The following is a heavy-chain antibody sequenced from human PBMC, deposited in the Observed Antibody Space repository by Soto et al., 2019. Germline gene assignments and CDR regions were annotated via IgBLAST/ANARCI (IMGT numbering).Heavy chain of an antibody. V-gene: IGHV4-59*01. CDR3: ASASGWEPFDY. Sequence: SETLSLTCTVSGGSISSYYWSWIRQPPGKGLEWIGYIYYSGSTNYNPSLKSRVTISVDTSKNQFSLKLSSVTAADTAVYYCASASGWEPFDYWGQGTLVTVSS. J-gene: IGHJ4*02. D-gene: IGHD1-26*01. CDR1: GGSISSYY. CDR2: IYYSGST.